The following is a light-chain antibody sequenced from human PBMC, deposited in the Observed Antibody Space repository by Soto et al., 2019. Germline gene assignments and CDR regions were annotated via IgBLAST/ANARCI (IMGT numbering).Light chain of an antibody. CDR3: QVRTNWSIA. V-gene: IGKV3-11*01. CDR1: QSVSSY. Sequence: EFVLTQSPATLSLSPGDRATLSCRARQSVSSYLAWYQQKPGQAPRLLIYDASNRATGIPARFSGTGSGTDFTLTINHLEPEDFAVYYCQVRTNWSIAFGRGTRLEIK. J-gene: IGKJ5*01. CDR2: DAS.